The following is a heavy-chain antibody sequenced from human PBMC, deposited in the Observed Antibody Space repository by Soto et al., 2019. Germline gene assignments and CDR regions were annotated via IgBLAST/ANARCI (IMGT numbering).Heavy chain of an antibody. J-gene: IGHJ4*02. V-gene: IGHV3-30*18. CDR2: ISYDGSNK. CDR3: AKTRRVLATTVGLADY. Sequence: QVQLVESGGGVVQPGRSLRLSCAASGFTFSSYGMHWVRQAPGKGLEWVAVISYDGSNKYYADSVKGRFTISRDNSKNTLYLQMNSLRAEDTAVYYCAKTRRVLATTVGLADYWGQGTLVTVSS. CDR1: GFTFSSYG. D-gene: IGHD2-15*01.